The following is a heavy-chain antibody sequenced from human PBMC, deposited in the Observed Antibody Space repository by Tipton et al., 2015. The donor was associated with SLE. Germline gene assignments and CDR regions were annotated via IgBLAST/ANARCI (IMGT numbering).Heavy chain of an antibody. CDR3: ARLPYWSGENYYMDV. J-gene: IGHJ6*03. V-gene: IGHV4-39*01. CDR2: VFHTGNT. CDR1: GGSIATFNYY. D-gene: IGHD2-15*01. Sequence: TLSLTCGVSGGSIATFNYYWGWIRQPPGKGLEWIGSVFHTGNTYDNQSLKSRVTISVDTARNQFSLKVTSVTAADTGVYYCARLPYWSGENYYMDVWGKGTTVTVS.